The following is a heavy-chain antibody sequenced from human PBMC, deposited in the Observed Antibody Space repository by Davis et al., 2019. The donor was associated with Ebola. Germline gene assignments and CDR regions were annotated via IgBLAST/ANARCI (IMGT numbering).Heavy chain of an antibody. J-gene: IGHJ4*02. CDR3: ASSGRGLWADY. CDR1: GGTFSSYT. Sequence: AASVKVSCKASGGTFSSYTISWVRQAPGQGLEWMGRIIPILGIANYAQKFQGRVTITADKSTSTAYMELSSLRSEDTAVYYCASSGRGLWADYWGQGTLVTVSS. CDR2: IIPILGIA. D-gene: IGHD2-15*01. V-gene: IGHV1-69*02.